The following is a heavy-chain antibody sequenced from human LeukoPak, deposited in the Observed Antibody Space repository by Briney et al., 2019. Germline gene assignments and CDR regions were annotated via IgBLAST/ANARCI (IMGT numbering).Heavy chain of an antibody. CDR1: GYTFTVSY. V-gene: IGHV1-2*02. J-gene: IGHJ4*02. CDR3: ARDFPSSGWYHPFDY. D-gene: IGHD6-19*01. CDR2: INPNSGGT. Sequence: ASVKVSCNGSGYTFTVSYMHWVWHGPGQGLGLKGLINPNSGGTNYAQKFQGRVTMTRDTSISTVYMELSRLKSDDTAVYYCARDFPSSGWYHPFDYWGQGILVTVSS.